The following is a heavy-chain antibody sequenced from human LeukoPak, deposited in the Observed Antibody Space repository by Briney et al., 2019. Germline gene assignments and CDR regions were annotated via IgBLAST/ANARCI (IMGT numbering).Heavy chain of an antibody. J-gene: IGHJ4*02. CDR2: INQDGSEK. Sequence: PGGSLRLSCAASGFTFSSYWMSWVRQAPGKGLEWVANINQDGSEKYYVDSVEGRFNISRDNARNSLYLQMNSLRAEDTALYYCAKDIFTGIAAAGAIDYWGQGTLVTVSS. D-gene: IGHD6-13*01. CDR1: GFTFSSYW. V-gene: IGHV3-7*03. CDR3: AKDIFTGIAAAGAIDY.